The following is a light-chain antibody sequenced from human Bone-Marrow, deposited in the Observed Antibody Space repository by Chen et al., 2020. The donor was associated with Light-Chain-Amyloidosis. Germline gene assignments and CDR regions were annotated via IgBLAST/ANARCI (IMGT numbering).Light chain of an antibody. CDR3: PSADSSGTDEVI. CDR1: DLPTKY. CDR2: RDT. Sequence: SYELTQPPSVSVSPGQTARITCSGDDLPTKYAYWYQQKPGQAPVLVIHRDTERPSGISERFSGSRSGTTATLTIRGVQAEDEADFHCPSADSSGTDEVIFGGGTKLTVL. V-gene: IGLV3-25*03. J-gene: IGLJ2*01.